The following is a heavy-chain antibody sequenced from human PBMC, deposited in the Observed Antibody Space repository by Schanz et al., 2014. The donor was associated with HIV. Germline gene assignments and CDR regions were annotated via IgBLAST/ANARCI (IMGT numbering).Heavy chain of an antibody. Sequence: QVQLQQWGAGLLKPSETLSLTCAVYGGSFSGYYWSWIRQSPGKGLEWIGEINHSGRTKYSPSLKRRVTISVDPSKSQFPLKLSSVTAADTAVYYCSRGAGGGDYYDSSDYPYCLDYWGQGTQVTVSS. CDR2: INHSGRT. D-gene: IGHD3-22*01. V-gene: IGHV4-34*02. CDR3: SRGAGGGDYYDSSDYPYCLDY. J-gene: IGHJ4*02. CDR1: GGSFSGYY.